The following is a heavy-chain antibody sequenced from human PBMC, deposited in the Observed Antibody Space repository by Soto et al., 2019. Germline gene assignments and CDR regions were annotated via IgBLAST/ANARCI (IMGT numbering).Heavy chain of an antibody. V-gene: IGHV3-74*01. CDR3: ADSWLPTSY. CDR2: ISPDGRTT. CDR1: GFSFSHYW. J-gene: IGHJ4*02. Sequence: GSRRLSCAASGFSFSHYWMHWVRQAPGKGLGWVSRISPDGRTTTYAGSVKGRFTISRDNAKSTLYLQINSLTVEDGAVYYCADSWLPTSYWGQGTLVTVSS. D-gene: IGHD5-12*01.